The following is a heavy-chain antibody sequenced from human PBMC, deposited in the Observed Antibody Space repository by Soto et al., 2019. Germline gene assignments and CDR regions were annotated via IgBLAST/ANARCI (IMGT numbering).Heavy chain of an antibody. J-gene: IGHJ4*02. V-gene: IGHV3-13*01. D-gene: IGHD3-10*02. Sequence: EVQLVESGRNLVQPGESLRLSCRASGFPFSAYDMHWVRQVSGKGLEWVAVAGPAGDTYYADSVKGRFTISRENGMNSIHLQMIDLRVGDTAVYYCARGIMFGGYYLDSWGQGTPVTVSS. CDR1: GFPFSAYD. CDR2: AGPAGDT. CDR3: ARGIMFGGYYLDS.